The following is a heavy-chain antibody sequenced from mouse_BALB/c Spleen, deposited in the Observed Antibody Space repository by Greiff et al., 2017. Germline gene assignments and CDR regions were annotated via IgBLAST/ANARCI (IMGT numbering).Heavy chain of an antibody. D-gene: IGHD3-2*01. Sequence: EVQVVESGGGLVKPGGSLKLSCAASGFTFSSYAMSWVRQTPEKRLEWVATISSGGSYTYYPDSVKGRFTISRDNAKNTLYLQMSSLRSEDTAMYYCARRDSSGYEGWFAYWGQGTLVTVSA. CDR3: ARRDSSGYEGWFAY. CDR1: GFTFSSYA. CDR2: ISSGGSYT. V-gene: IGHV5-9-3*01. J-gene: IGHJ3*01.